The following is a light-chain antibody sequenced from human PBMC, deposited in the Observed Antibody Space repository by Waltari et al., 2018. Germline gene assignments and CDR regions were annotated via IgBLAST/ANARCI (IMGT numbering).Light chain of an antibody. CDR2: AAS. Sequence: DIQMTQSPSSLSASVGDSVTITCRASQGISSYLNWYQQKPGKAPKLLIYAASSLQSGVPSRFSGSGSGTDFTLTISSLQPEDFATYYCQQSYSTLWTFGQGTKVEIK. V-gene: IGKV1-39*01. J-gene: IGKJ1*01. CDR3: QQSYSTLWT. CDR1: QGISSY.